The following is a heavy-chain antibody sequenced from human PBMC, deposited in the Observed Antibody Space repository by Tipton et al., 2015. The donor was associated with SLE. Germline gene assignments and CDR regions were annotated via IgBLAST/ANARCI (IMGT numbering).Heavy chain of an antibody. J-gene: IGHJ4*02. V-gene: IGHV4-59*05. Sequence: TLSLTCAIYDGSFSSYYWSWIRQPPGKEPEWIGSVYYSGSTHYTPSLKSRVTTSVDTSKNQFSLSLYSVTVEDTAVYYCARQGTGFGSGRDDYWGQGILVTVSS. CDR2: VYYSGST. D-gene: IGHD1-14*01. CDR1: DGSFSSYY. CDR3: ARQGTGFGSGRDDY.